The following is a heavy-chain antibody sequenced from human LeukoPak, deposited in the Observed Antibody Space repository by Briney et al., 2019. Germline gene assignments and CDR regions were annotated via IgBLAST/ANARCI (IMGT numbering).Heavy chain of an antibody. D-gene: IGHD4-23*01. CDR3: AKDRLRWPYYFDY. CDR1: GFTFSSYG. CDR2: ISGSGGST. V-gene: IGHV3-23*01. J-gene: IGHJ4*02. Sequence: GGSLRLSCAASGFTFSSYGMHWVRQAPGKGLEWVSAISGSGGSTYYADSVKGRFTISRDNSKNTLYLQMNSLRAEDTAVYYCAKDRLRWPYYFDYWGQGTLVTVSS.